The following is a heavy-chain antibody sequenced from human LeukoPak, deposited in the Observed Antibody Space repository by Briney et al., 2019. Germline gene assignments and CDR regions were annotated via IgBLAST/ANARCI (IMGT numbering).Heavy chain of an antibody. CDR1: GFTFSSYA. CDR2: ISGSGGST. Sequence: GGSLRLSCAASGFTFSSYALTWVRQAPGKGLEWVSAISGSGGSTNYADSVKGRFTISRDNSKNTLYLQMDSLRAEDTAVYYCVKGMTDLDYWGQGTLVIVSS. J-gene: IGHJ4*02. V-gene: IGHV3-23*01. CDR3: VKGMTDLDY.